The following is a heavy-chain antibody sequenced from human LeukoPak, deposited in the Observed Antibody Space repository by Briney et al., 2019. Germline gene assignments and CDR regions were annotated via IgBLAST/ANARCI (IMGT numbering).Heavy chain of an antibody. D-gene: IGHD6-6*01. J-gene: IGHJ4*02. Sequence: GGSLRLSCAASGFTFGSYGMHWVRQAPGKGLEWVSYISSSSTHIYYADSVKGRFTISRDNARNSLYLQMNSLRAEDTAIYYCARSEHSSSSFDYWGQGTLVTVSS. V-gene: IGHV3-21*01. CDR3: ARSEHSSSSFDY. CDR1: GFTFGSYG. CDR2: ISSSSTHI.